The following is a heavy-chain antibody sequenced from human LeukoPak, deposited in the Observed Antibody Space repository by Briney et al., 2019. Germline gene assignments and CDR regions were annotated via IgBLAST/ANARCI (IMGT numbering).Heavy chain of an antibody. Sequence: GGSLRLSCAASGFPFSVYWMSWVRQAPRKGLEWVANIRQDGSARYYVDSVKGRFTISRDNAKNSLYLQMNSLRAEDTAVYYCTRDSGLRAFDLWGRGTLVTVSS. D-gene: IGHD3-10*01. J-gene: IGHJ2*01. V-gene: IGHV3-7*04. CDR1: GFPFSVYW. CDR3: TRDSGLRAFDL. CDR2: IRQDGSAR.